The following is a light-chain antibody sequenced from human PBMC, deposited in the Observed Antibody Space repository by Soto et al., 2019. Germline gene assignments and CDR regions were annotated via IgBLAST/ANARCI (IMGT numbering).Light chain of an antibody. CDR2: DTS. CDR3: QQQSNWSIT. V-gene: IGKV3-11*01. CDR1: QSVSSY. J-gene: IGKJ5*01. Sequence: EIVLTQSPATLSLSPGERATLSCRASQSVSSYLAWYQQKPGQAPRLLIYDTSNRATGIPARFSSSGSGTAVTRTISNREPQDFVVYYCQQQSNWSITFGQGTRLEIK.